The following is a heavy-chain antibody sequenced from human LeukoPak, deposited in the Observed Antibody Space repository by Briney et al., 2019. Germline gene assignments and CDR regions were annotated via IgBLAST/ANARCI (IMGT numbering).Heavy chain of an antibody. V-gene: IGHV5-51*01. Sequence: GESLKISCEGFGYSFITYWIGWVRQMPGKGLEWMGIIYPGDSDTRYSPSFQGQVTISADKSISTAYLQWSSLKASDTAMYYCARALYYDILTGYYPSRYFDYWGQGTLVTVSS. CDR1: GYSFITYW. CDR3: ARALYYDILTGYYPSRYFDY. D-gene: IGHD3-9*01. CDR2: IYPGDSDT. J-gene: IGHJ4*02.